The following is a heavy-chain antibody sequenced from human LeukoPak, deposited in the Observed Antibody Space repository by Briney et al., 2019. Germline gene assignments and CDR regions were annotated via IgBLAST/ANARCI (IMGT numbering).Heavy chain of an antibody. J-gene: IGHJ4*02. CDR2: IYYSGST. CDR3: ARQSPPGDFDY. Sequence: ETLSLTCTVSGGSISSSSYYWGWIRQPPGKGLEWIGSIYYSGSTYYNPSLKSRVTISVDTSKNQFSLKLSSVTAADTAVYYCARQSPPGDFDYWGQGTLVTVSS. D-gene: IGHD3-10*01. V-gene: IGHV4-39*01. CDR1: GGSISSSSYY.